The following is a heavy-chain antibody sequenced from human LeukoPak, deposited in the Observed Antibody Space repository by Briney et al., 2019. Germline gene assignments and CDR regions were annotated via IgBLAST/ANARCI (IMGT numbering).Heavy chain of an antibody. CDR1: GFTFSTYW. J-gene: IGHJ4*02. V-gene: IGHV3-7*01. Sequence: GGSLRLSCAASGFTFSTYWMTWVRQAPGKGLECVANIKPDGSEKYYVDSVKGRFTISRDNAKNSLYLQMNSLTAEDTAVYYCARDRTRSAYWGQGTLVIVSS. CDR2: IKPDGSEK. D-gene: IGHD1-14*01. CDR3: ARDRTRSAY.